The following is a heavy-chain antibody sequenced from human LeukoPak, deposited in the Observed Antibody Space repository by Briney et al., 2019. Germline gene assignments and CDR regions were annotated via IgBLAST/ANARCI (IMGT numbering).Heavy chain of an antibody. CDR3: ASRSMVRGVMLDY. J-gene: IGHJ4*02. CDR2: IKQDGSEK. Sequence: GGSLRLSCAASGFTFSSYWMSWVRQAPGKGLEWVANIKQDGSEKYYVDSVKGRFTISRDNAKNSLYLQMNSLRAEDTAVYYCASRSMVRGVMLDYWGQGTLVTVSA. V-gene: IGHV3-7*01. CDR1: GFTFSSYW. D-gene: IGHD3-10*01.